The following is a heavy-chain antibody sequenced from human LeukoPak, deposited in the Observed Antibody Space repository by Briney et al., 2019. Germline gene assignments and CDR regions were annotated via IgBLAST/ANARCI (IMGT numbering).Heavy chain of an antibody. D-gene: IGHD1-14*01. CDR2: INSDGSST. Sequence: GGSPRLSCAASGFTFSSYWMHWVRQAPGKGLLWVSRINSDGSSTTYADSVKGRFTISRDNANNTLSLQMNSLRDEDTAVYYCARVFNQNGFDIWGQGTMVTVSS. J-gene: IGHJ3*02. CDR3: ARVFNQNGFDI. CDR1: GFTFSSYW. V-gene: IGHV3-74*01.